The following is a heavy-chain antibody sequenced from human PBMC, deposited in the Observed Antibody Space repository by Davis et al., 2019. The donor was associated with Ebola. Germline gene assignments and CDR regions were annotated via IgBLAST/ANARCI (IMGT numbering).Heavy chain of an antibody. V-gene: IGHV4-39*01. CDR2: LFYSGGTYSNPPDNT. J-gene: IGHJ6*02. D-gene: IGHD5-24*01. CDR3: ARHEGEEDGYNSYQVYYYAMDV. Sequence: PSETLSLTCTVSGGSISSSTYYWGWVRQPPGKGLEWIGSLFYSGGTYSNPPDNTYYNPSLKSRVNISVDTSKNQFSLQLSSVTAADTAVYYCARHEGEEDGYNSYQVYYYAMDVWGQGTMVTVSS. CDR1: GGSISSSTYY.